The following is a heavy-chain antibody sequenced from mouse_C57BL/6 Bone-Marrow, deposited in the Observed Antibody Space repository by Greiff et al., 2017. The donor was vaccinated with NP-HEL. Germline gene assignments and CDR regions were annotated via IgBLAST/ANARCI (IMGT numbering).Heavy chain of an antibody. CDR1: GYTFTSYW. CDR3: ARWEVGDY. J-gene: IGHJ2*01. D-gene: IGHD1-1*01. CDR2: IDPSDSYT. Sequence: VQLQQPGAELVRPGPSVKLSCKASGYTFTSYWMHWVKQRPGQGLEWIGVIDPSDSYTNYNQKFKGKATLTVDTSSSTAYMQLSSLTSEDSAVYYCARWEVGDYWGQGTTLTVSS. V-gene: IGHV1-59*01.